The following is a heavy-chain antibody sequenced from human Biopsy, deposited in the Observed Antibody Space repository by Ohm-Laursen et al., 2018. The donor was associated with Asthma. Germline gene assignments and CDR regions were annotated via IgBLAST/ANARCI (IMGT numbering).Heavy chain of an antibody. CDR2: IYSGGIS. Sequence: SLRLSCAASGFAVSRDHMFWVRQAPGKGLEWVSVIYSGGISHTADSVRGRFTIYRDYSKNTLYLQMHSRRAEDTAVYYCARGDSSNWSHYYFDYWGQGTLVTVSS. CDR3: ARGDSSNWSHYYFDY. V-gene: IGHV3-53*01. CDR1: GFAVSRDH. D-gene: IGHD3-22*01. J-gene: IGHJ4*02.